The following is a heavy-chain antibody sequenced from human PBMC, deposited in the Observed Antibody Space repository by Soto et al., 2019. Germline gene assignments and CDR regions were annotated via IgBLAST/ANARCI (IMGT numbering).Heavy chain of an antibody. V-gene: IGHV1-3*01. CDR3: ARGHLAVVPVASWYFYMDV. Sequence: QVQLVQSGAEVEKPGASVKVSCKASGYTFTNYALHWVRQAPGQRLEWMGWINAGNGNTRYSQKFQGRVTITRDTSARTAYMELSSLRSEDTAVYYCARGHLAVVPVASWYFYMDVWGKGTTVTVSS. CDR1: GYTFTNYA. J-gene: IGHJ6*03. D-gene: IGHD2-2*01. CDR2: INAGNGNT.